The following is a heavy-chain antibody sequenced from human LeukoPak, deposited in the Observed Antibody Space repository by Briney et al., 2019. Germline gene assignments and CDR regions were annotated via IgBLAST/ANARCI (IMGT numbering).Heavy chain of an antibody. D-gene: IGHD1-14*01. CDR3: AREEPEWTIDY. CDR1: GFTFSSYG. V-gene: IGHV3-33*01. Sequence: GGSLRLSCAASGFTFSSYGMHWVRQAPGKGLEWVAVIWYDGSNKYYADSVKGRFTISRDNSKNTLYLQMNSLRAEDTAEYYCAREEPEWTIDYWGQGTLVTVSS. CDR2: IWYDGSNK. J-gene: IGHJ4*02.